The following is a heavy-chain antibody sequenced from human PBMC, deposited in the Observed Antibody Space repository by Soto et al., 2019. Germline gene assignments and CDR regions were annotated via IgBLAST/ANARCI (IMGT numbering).Heavy chain of an antibody. CDR2: IIPIFGTA. V-gene: IGHV1-69*13. D-gene: IGHD1-1*01. CDR3: ARRRDGYNSASGMAV. Sequence: ASVKVSCKASGGTFSSYAISWVRQAPGQGLEWMGGIIPIFGTANYAQKFQGRVTITADESTSTAYMELSSLRSEDTAVYYCARRRDGYNSASGMAVWGQGTTVTVSS. CDR1: GGTFSSYA. J-gene: IGHJ6*02.